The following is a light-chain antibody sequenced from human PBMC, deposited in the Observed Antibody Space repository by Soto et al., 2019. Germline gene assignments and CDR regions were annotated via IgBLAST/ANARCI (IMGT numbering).Light chain of an antibody. CDR2: KAS. V-gene: IGKV1-5*03. Sequence: DIQFTHSPSFLYASLPHRVPLTCRASQSIINWLGWYQQKPGKAPKLLIYKASSLESGVPSRFSGSGSGTEFTLTISSLQPDDFATYYYQQYNSYPLTFGGGTKVDIK. CDR3: QQYNSYPLT. CDR1: QSIINW. J-gene: IGKJ4*01.